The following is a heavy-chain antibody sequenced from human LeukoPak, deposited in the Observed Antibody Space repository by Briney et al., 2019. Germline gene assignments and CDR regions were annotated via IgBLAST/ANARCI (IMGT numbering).Heavy chain of an antibody. J-gene: IGHJ4*02. CDR3: AKGLIRGYSYGYFDY. CDR1: GFTFSSYA. D-gene: IGHD5-18*01. CDR2: ISGSGGST. V-gene: IGHV3-23*01. Sequence: PGGSLRLSYAASGFTFSSYAMSWVRQTPGKGLEWVSAISGSGGSTYYADSVKGRFSISRDNSKNTLYLQMNSLRAEDTAVYYCAKGLIRGYSYGYFDYWGQGTLVTVSS.